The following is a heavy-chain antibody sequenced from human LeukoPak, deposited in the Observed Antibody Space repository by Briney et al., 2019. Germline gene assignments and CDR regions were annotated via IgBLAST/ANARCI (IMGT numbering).Heavy chain of an antibody. CDR2: ISYDGSNK. Sequence: PGRSLRLSCAASGFTFSSYGMRWVRQAPGKGLEWVAVISYDGSNKYYADSVKGRFTISRDNSKNTLYLQMNSLRAEDTAAYYCAKRIVGPYFYYFDYWGQGTLVTVSS. D-gene: IGHD1-26*01. V-gene: IGHV3-30*18. CDR3: AKRIVGPYFYYFDY. J-gene: IGHJ4*02. CDR1: GFTFSSYG.